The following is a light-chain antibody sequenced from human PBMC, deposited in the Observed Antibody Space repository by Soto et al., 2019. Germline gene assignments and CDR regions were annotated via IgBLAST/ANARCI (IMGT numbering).Light chain of an antibody. CDR3: AAWDGSLKGVV. Sequence: QSVLTQAPSASGTPGQRVTISCSGSSSNIGSNTVNWYQQLPGTAPRLLIYDNNQWPSGVPDRFSGSKSGTSASLAISGLQSDDEADYYCAAWDGSLKGVVFGGGTKLTVL. J-gene: IGLJ2*01. CDR1: SSNIGSNT. CDR2: DNN. V-gene: IGLV1-44*01.